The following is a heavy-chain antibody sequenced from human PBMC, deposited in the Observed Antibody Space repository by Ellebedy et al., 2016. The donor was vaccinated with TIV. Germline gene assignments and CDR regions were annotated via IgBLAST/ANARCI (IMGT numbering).Heavy chain of an antibody. V-gene: IGHV1-8*01. CDR2: MNPNSGNK. J-gene: IGHJ6*02. D-gene: IGHD1-1*01. Sequence: AVSVKVSCKASGYTFTSYDINWVRQATGQGLEWMGWMNPNSGNKGYAQKFQGRVTMTRNTSISTAYMELSSLISEDTAVYYCARDGNVGLDVWGQGTTVTVSS. CDR1: GYTFTSYD. CDR3: ARDGNVGLDV.